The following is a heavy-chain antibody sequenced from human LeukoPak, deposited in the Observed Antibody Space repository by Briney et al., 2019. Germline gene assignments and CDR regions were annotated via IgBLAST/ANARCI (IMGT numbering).Heavy chain of an antibody. J-gene: IGHJ3*01. CDR2: IVVGSGNT. CDR1: GFTFTSSA. D-gene: IGHD3-22*01. Sequence: ASVKVSCKASGFTFTSSAVQWVRQAREQRLEGIGWIVVGSGNTNYAQKFQERVTITRDMSTSLVYMELSSLRSEDTAVYYCAAEAAYYYDSRDAFDVWGQGTMVTVSS. V-gene: IGHV1-58*01. CDR3: AAEAAYYYDSRDAFDV.